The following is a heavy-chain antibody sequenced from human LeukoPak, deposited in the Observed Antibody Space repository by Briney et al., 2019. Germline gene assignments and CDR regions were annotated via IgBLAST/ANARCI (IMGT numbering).Heavy chain of an antibody. CDR2: IYYSGST. V-gene: IGHV4-59*12. Sequence: SETLSLTCTVSGGSISSYYWSWIRQPPGKGLEWIGYIYYSGSTNYNPSLKSRVTISVDTSKNQFSLKLSSVTAADTAVYYCARDRFGAPGAFDIWGQGTVVTVSS. D-gene: IGHD3-16*01. CDR1: GGSISSYY. J-gene: IGHJ3*02. CDR3: ARDRFGAPGAFDI.